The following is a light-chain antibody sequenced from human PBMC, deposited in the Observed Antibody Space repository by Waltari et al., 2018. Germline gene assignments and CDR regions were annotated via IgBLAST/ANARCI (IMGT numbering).Light chain of an antibody. J-gene: IGKJ1*01. V-gene: IGKV1-39*01. CDR2: ATS. Sequence: DIHMTHSPSSLSASVGVRVPITCRASQSISSYLNWYQQKPGKAPKLLIYATSTLQSGVPSRFSGSGSGIAFTLIISSLQPEDFASYYCQESYSNTRTFGQGTKVEIK. CDR3: QESYSNTRT. CDR1: QSISSY.